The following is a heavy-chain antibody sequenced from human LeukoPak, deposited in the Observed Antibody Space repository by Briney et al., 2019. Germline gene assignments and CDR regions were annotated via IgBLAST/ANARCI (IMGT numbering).Heavy chain of an antibody. J-gene: IGHJ4*02. CDR1: GFTFSTYG. Sequence: PGGSLRLSCAASGFTFSTYGMSWVRQAPGKGLEWVSAISGSGSTTYYADSVKGRFTISRDNSKNTLYLQMNSLRAEDTAVYYCAKDHSMIIRTSWSCFDYWGQGTLVTVSS. CDR3: AKDHSMIIRTSWSCFDY. CDR2: ISGSGSTT. V-gene: IGHV3-23*01. D-gene: IGHD3-22*01.